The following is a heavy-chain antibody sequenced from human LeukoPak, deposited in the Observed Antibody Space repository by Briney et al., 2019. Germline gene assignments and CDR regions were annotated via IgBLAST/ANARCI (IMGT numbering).Heavy chain of an antibody. CDR1: GDSISSDSHS. D-gene: IGHD1-26*01. CDR3: VRGVGGEYFYFDR. CDR2: IYHSGAA. V-gene: IGHV4-30-4*07. J-gene: IGHJ4*02. Sequence: SETLSLTCGVSGDSISSDSHSWSWIRQPPGKGLEWVRYIYHSGAAYHNPSLKSRLALSVDTSNNQFSLRLRSVTAADTAVYYCVRGVGGEYFYFDRGSQGALVTVSA.